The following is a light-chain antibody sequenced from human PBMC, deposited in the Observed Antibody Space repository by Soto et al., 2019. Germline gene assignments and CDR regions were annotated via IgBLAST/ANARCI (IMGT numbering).Light chain of an antibody. CDR2: AAS. CDR1: QGISSY. J-gene: IGKJ1*01. Sequence: PLSQSPSSLSASLLDSVTITSRASQGISSYLAWYQQKPVKGPNLLVYAASTLQSGVPSRLSGSGSGADFTITISSMHHEDFATDYCQQLNSYRQTFGQGTKVDIK. V-gene: IGKV1-9*01. CDR3: QQLNSYRQT.